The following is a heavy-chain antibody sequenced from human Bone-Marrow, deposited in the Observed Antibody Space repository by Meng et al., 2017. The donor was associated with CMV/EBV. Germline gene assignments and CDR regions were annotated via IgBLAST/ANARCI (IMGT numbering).Heavy chain of an antibody. Sequence: GGSLRLSCAASGLTFEDYAMHWVRQAPGKGLEWVSGIRWNSGAIGYADSVKGRFTISRDNAKNSLYLQMNSLRAEDMALYYCAKVMSRGTSGWYFDAFDIWGQGTMVTVSS. CDR2: IRWNSGAI. CDR3: AKVMSRGTSGWYFDAFDI. V-gene: IGHV3-9*03. CDR1: GLTFEDYA. D-gene: IGHD6-19*01. J-gene: IGHJ3*02.